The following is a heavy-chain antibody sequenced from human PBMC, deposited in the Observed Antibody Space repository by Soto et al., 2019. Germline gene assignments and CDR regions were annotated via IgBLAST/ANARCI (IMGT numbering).Heavy chain of an antibody. CDR2: INQDGSER. J-gene: IGHJ6*02. CDR1: GVRVSTCW. V-gene: IGHV3-7*01. Sequence: LGISCAACGVRVSTCWVILVLKAPGKGLEWVANINQDGSERYYVDSVKGRFTISRDNAKNSLYLQMNSLRAEDTAVYYCAEVSEPGGYYYYGMDVWGQGTTVTVSS. D-gene: IGHD3-10*01. CDR3: AEVSEPGGYYYYGMDV.